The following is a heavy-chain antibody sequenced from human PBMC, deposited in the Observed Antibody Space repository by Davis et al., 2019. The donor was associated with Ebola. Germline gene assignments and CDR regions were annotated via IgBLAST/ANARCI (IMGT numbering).Heavy chain of an antibody. CDR3: ARQDFWSGYSDY. Sequence: MPSETLSLTCTVSGGSISSYYWSWIRQPPEKGLEWIGYIYSSGTSNYNPSLGSRVTISVDTSKNQFSLKLNSVTAADTAVYYCARQDFWSGYSDYWGQGTLVTVSS. CDR1: GGSISSYY. V-gene: IGHV4-59*08. CDR2: IYSSGTS. J-gene: IGHJ4*02. D-gene: IGHD3-3*01.